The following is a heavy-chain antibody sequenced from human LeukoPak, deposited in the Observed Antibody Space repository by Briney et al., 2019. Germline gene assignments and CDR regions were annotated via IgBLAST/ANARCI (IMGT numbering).Heavy chain of an antibody. J-gene: IGHJ4*02. CDR2: ISAYNGNT. V-gene: IGHV1-18*01. Sequence: GASVKVSCKASGYTFTSYGISWVRQAPGQGLEWIGWISAYNGNTNYAQKLQGRVTMTTDTSTSTAYMELRSLRSDDTAVYYCARDKGYFWSGYYKDYWGQGTLVTVSS. CDR3: ARDKGYFWSGYYKDY. CDR1: GYTFTSYG. D-gene: IGHD3-3*01.